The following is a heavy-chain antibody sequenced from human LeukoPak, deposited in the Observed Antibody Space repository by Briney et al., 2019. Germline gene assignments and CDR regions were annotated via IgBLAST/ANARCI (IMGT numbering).Heavy chain of an antibody. CDR1: GFTVSGNY. CDR2: IYSGGST. V-gene: IGHV3-53*01. Sequence: GGSLRLSCAASGFTVSGNYMSWVRQAPGKGLEWVSVIYSGGSTHYADSVKGRFTISRDNSKNTLYLQMNSLRAEDTVVYYCASDFGEYYYYGMDVWGQGTTVTVSS. D-gene: IGHD3-10*01. CDR3: ASDFGEYYYYGMDV. J-gene: IGHJ6*02.